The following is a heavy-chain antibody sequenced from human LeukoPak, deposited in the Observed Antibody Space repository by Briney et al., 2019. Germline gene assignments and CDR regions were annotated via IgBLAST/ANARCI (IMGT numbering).Heavy chain of an antibody. D-gene: IGHD6-13*01. CDR3: ARGSVRSSSWLGGY. CDR2: ISSSSSYV. Sequence: GGSLRLSCAASGFTFSSYSMNWVRQAPGKGLEWVSSISSSSSYVYYADSVKGRFTISRDNAKNSLYLQMNSLRAEDTAVYYCARGSVRSSSWLGGYWGQGTLVTVSS. CDR1: GFTFSSYS. V-gene: IGHV3-21*01. J-gene: IGHJ4*02.